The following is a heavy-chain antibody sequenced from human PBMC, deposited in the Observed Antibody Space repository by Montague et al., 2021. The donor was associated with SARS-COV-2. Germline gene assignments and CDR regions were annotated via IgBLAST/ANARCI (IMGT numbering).Heavy chain of an antibody. J-gene: IGHJ6*02. D-gene: IGHD3-16*01. CDR3: ARGWDDITRPAHYGMDF. CDR1: LFTFSHYA. Sequence: SLRLSCAASLFTFSHYAMHWVRQAPGKGLEWVALISYDGSNKYYADSVKGRFAISRDNSKNTLYLQMNSLRAEDTGLYYCARGWDDITRPAHYGMDFWGQGTTVTVSS. V-gene: IGHV3-30*03. CDR2: ISYDGSNK.